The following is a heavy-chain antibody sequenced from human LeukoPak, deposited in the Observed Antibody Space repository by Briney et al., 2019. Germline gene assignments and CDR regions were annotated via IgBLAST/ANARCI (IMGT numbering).Heavy chain of an antibody. CDR1: GCTSSSYW. CDR3: AREDRTAGPDY. J-gene: IGHJ4*02. D-gene: IGHD6-13*01. V-gene: IGHV3-7*01. Sequence: PGGSLRLSCAASGCTSSSYWMSWVRQAPGKGLEWVANIKQDGSEKYYVDSVKGRLTISRDNAKNSLYLQMNSLRAEDTAVYYCAREDRTAGPDYWGQGTLVTVSS. CDR2: IKQDGSEK.